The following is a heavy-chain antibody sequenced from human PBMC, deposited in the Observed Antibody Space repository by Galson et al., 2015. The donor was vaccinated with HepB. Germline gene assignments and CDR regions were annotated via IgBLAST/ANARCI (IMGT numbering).Heavy chain of an antibody. CDR2: ISYDGSNK. CDR3: AKGQALGELLGFDY. J-gene: IGHJ4*02. D-gene: IGHD3-10*01. Sequence: SLRLSCAASGFTFSSYGMHWVRQAPGRGLEWVAVISYDGSNKFYTDSVKGRFTISRDNSKNTLYLQMNSLRAEDTAVYYCAKGQALGELLGFDYWGQGTLVTVSS. V-gene: IGHV3-30*18. CDR1: GFTFSSYG.